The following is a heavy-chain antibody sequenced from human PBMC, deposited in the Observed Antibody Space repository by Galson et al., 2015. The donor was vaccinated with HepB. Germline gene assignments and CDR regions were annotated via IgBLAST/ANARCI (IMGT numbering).Heavy chain of an antibody. V-gene: IGHV1-69*04. J-gene: IGHJ4*02. CDR1: GGTFSSYA. Sequence: SVKVSCKASGGTFSSYAISWVRQAPGQGLEWMGRIIPILGIANYAQKFQGRVTITADKSTSTAYMELSSLRSEDTAVYYCARDTTSPTYYYDSSGYSDFDYWGQGTLVTVSS. D-gene: IGHD3-22*01. CDR3: ARDTTSPTYYYDSSGYSDFDY. CDR2: IIPILGIA.